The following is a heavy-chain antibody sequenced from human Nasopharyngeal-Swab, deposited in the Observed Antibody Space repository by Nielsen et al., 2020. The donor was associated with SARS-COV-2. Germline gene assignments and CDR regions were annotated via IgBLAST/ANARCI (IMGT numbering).Heavy chain of an antibody. D-gene: IGHD2-2*01. Sequence: WIPQRPGKRLVGLGYIYYSGSTYYNPSLKSRVTISVDTSKNQFSLKLSSVTAADTAVYYCARDRVVPAAMWAYYYYYGMDVWGQGTTVTVSS. CDR3: ARDRVVPAAMWAYYYYYGMDV. V-gene: IGHV4-31*02. J-gene: IGHJ6*02. CDR2: IYYSGST.